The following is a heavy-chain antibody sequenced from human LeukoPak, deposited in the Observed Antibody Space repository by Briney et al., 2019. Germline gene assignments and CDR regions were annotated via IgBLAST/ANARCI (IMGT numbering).Heavy chain of an antibody. CDR2: IRTKPNNYAT. CDR1: GFTFSDSS. CDR3: TRHTERGAD. J-gene: IGHJ4*02. Sequence: GGSLNLSCAVSGFTFSDSSMHWVRQASGKGLEWVGRIRTKPNNYATLYAASVKGRFTISRDDSKNTAYLQMNGLKTEDTAVYYCTRHTERGADWGQGTLVTVSS. D-gene: IGHD4/OR15-4a*01. V-gene: IGHV3-73*01.